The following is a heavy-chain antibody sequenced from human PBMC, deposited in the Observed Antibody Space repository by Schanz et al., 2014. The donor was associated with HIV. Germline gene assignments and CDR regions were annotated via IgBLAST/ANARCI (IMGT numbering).Heavy chain of an antibody. CDR1: GGSFSGYY. J-gene: IGHJ6*02. CDR3: ARGGEVRGVLITTPYSYSSILDV. Sequence: QVQLQQWGSGLLKPSETLSLTCAVYGGSFSGYYWSWIRQPPGKGLEWIGEIKHSGGPNYNPSLRGRVTMSVAASKTQFSLKLSSVTAADTAIYYCARGGEVRGVLITTPYSYSSILDVWGQGTTVTISS. CDR2: IKHSGGP. D-gene: IGHD3-10*01. V-gene: IGHV4-34*01.